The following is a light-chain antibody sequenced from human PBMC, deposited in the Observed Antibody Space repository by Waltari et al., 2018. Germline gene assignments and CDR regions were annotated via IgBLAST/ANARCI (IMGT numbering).Light chain of an antibody. CDR2: KAS. CDR1: QSISSW. Sequence: DIQMTQSPSTLSASVGHRVTITCRASQSISSWLAWYQQKPGKAPKLLIYKASSLESGVPSRFSGSGAGTEFTLTISSLQPDDFATYYCQQYNRMYTFGQGTKLEIK. CDR3: QQYNRMYT. V-gene: IGKV1-5*03. J-gene: IGKJ2*01.